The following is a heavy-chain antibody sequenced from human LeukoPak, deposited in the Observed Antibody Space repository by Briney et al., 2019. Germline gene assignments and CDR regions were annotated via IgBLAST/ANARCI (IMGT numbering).Heavy chain of an antibody. D-gene: IGHD2-2*01. CDR3: ARADIRLGGQTSCLFDH. J-gene: IGHJ4*02. CDR2: IKQDGSEK. CDR1: GFTFSSYW. Sequence: PGGSLRLSCAASGFTFSSYWMSWVRQAPGKGLEWVANIKQDGSEKYYVDSVKGRFTISRDNAKNSLYLQMNSLRAEDTAVYYCARADIRLGGQTSCLFDHWGQGTLVTVSS. V-gene: IGHV3-7*01.